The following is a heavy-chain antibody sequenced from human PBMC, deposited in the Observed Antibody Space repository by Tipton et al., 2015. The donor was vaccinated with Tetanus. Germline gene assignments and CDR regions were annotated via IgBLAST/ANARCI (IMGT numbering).Heavy chain of an antibody. CDR1: GISIGSANYY. D-gene: IGHD4-17*01. J-gene: IGHJ4*02. CDR2: IYYRGSI. V-gene: IGHV4-31*11. CDR3: ARGGDPGYFDF. Sequence: TLSLTCAVSGISIGSANYYWSWIRHHPRKGLEWIGYIYYRGSIHYNPSLQGRVFISLDTSANQFSLKLNSVTAADTAVYYCARGGDPGYFDFWGQGILVTVSS.